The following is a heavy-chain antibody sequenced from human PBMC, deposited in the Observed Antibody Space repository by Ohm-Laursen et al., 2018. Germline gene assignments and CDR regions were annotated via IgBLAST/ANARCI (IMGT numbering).Heavy chain of an antibody. CDR2: ISYDASSE. CDR1: GFTFSSYG. J-gene: IGHJ4*02. D-gene: IGHD2-15*01. V-gene: IGHV3-33*05. CDR3: ARDYSLRLIDY. Sequence: SLRLSCTASGFTFSSYGMHWVRQTPGKGLEWVAVISYDASSESYADSVKGRFTISRDNAKNSLYLQMNSLRAEDTAVYYCARDYSLRLIDYWGQGTLVTVSS.